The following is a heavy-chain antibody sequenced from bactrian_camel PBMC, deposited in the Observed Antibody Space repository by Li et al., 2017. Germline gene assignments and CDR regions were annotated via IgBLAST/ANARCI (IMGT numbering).Heavy chain of an antibody. D-gene: IGHD4*01. CDR3: AEDRRRRLAGGGWGCGNFSGYGN. J-gene: IGHJ4*01. CDR2: TITDSDDT. Sequence: HVQLVESGGGSVQAGGSLKLSCVASGITDSAYCWGWFRQAPGKQREGFAMTITDSDDTWYTDSVKDRFIISQDNAKNTVYLQMDRTSPEDTAMYYCAEDRRRRLAGGGWGCGNFSGYGNWGPGTQVTVS. V-gene: IGHV3S1*01. CDR1: GITDSAYC.